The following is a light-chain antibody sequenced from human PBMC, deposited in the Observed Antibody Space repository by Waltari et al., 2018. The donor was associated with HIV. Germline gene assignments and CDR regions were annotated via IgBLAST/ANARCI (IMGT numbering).Light chain of an antibody. CDR3: QQYYSTPT. CDR2: EAS. CDR1: ESVLSSSNNVNY. Sequence: DIVLTQSPETLSVSLGERAAIHCKSGESVLSSSNNVNYFAWYQQRPGQHPTLLFSEASSRSSGVPARFTASGSRTDFTLTIDDLQADDVAVYFCQQYYSTPTFGRGTQLV. V-gene: IGKV4-1*01. J-gene: IGKJ5*01.